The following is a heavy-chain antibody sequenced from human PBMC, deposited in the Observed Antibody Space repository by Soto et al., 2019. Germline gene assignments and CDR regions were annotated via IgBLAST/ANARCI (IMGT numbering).Heavy chain of an antibody. Sequence: QVQLQESGPGLVKPSQTLSLTCTVSGGSISSGDYYWSWIRQHPGKGLEWIGYIYYSGSTYYNPSXXXRXXISVDTSKNQFSLKLSSVPAADTAVYYCARWWSGSRQGFDPWGQGTLVTVSS. J-gene: IGHJ5*02. D-gene: IGHD3-3*01. V-gene: IGHV4-31*03. CDR1: GGSISSGDYY. CDR2: IYYSGST. CDR3: ARWWSGSRQGFDP.